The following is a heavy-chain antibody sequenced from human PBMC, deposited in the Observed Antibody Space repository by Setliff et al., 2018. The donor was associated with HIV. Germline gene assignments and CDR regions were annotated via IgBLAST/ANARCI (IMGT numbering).Heavy chain of an antibody. D-gene: IGHD3-22*01. CDR3: ARARGYYDSSGYNDY. CDR1: GFTFSSYA. V-gene: IGHV3-23*01. CDR2: ISGSGGST. J-gene: IGHJ4*02. Sequence: HPGGSLRLSCAASGFTFSSYAMSWVRQAPGKGLEWVSAISGSGGSTYYADSVKGRFTISRDNTKSSLYLLMDSLTVEDTAVYYCARARGYYDSSGYNDYWGQGTLVTVSS.